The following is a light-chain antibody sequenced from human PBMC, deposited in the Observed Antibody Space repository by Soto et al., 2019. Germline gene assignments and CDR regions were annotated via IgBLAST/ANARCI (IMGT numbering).Light chain of an antibody. CDR1: SSDVGGYNY. CDR3: SSYTSSSTLDV. CDR2: EVN. Sequence: SALTQPPSASGSPGQSVTISCTGTSSDVGGYNYVSWYQQHPGKAPKLMIYEVNKRPSGVSNRFSGSKSGNTASLTISGLQAEDEADYYCSSYTSSSTLDVFGTGTKVTV. J-gene: IGLJ1*01. V-gene: IGLV2-14*01.